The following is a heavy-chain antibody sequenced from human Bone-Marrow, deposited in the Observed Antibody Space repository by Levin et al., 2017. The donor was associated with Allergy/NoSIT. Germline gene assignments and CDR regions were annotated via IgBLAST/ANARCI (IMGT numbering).Heavy chain of an antibody. CDR3: AKDIRASGTYYFDY. CDR2: ISYDEFNK. J-gene: IGHJ4*02. CDR1: GFSITGYG. Sequence: GGSLRLSCAASGFSITGYGMHWVRQAPGKGLEWVAAISYDEFNKYYAESVKGRFTISRDNSKNTLYLQMNSLRAEDTAVYYCAKDIRASGTYYFDYWGQGILVTVSS. D-gene: IGHD3-10*01. V-gene: IGHV3-30*18.